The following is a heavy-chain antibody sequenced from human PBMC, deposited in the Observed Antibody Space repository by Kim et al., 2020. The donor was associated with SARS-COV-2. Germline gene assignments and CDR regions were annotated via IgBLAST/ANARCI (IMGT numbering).Heavy chain of an antibody. J-gene: IGHJ5*02. CDR2: ISSSSSYI. CDR1: GFTFSSYS. D-gene: IGHD4-17*01. CDR3: ARDPRSVHDYGDGITHNWFDP. Sequence: GGSLRLSCAASGFTFSSYSMNWVRQAPGKGLEWVSSISSSSSYIYYADSVKGRFTISRDNAKNSLYLQMNSLRAEDTAVYYCARDPRSVHDYGDGITHNWFDPWGQGTLVTVSS. V-gene: IGHV3-21*01.